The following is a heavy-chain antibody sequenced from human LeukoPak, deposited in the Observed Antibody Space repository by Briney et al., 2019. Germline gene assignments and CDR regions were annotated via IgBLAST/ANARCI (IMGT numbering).Heavy chain of an antibody. Sequence: PGLSLRLSCAVSGFTFSSYWLNWVRQAPGKGLEWVASIRQDGGKKSYVDAVKGRFTISRDNTKNSLYLQMSSLRAEDTAVYYCARDGTAAGLYFDLWGQGTLVTVSS. CDR3: ARDGTAAGLYFDL. CDR2: IRQDGGKK. CDR1: GFTFSSYW. V-gene: IGHV3-7*01. D-gene: IGHD6-13*01. J-gene: IGHJ4*01.